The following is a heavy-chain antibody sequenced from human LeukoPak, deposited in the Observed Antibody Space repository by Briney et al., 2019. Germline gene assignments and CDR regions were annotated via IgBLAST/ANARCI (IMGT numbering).Heavy chain of an antibody. CDR1: GVSFSGYY. Sequence: PSETLSLTCAVYGVSFSGYYWSWIRQPPGKGLEWIGYIYHSGSTYYNPSLKSRVTISVDRSKNQFSLKLSSVTAADTAVYYCARALGDYEYEGYYFDYWGQGTLVTVSS. J-gene: IGHJ4*02. CDR2: IYHSGST. V-gene: IGHV4-30-2*01. CDR3: ARALGDYEYEGYYFDY. D-gene: IGHD3-16*01.